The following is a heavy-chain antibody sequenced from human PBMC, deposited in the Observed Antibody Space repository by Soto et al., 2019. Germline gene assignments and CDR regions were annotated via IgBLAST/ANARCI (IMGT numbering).Heavy chain of an antibody. D-gene: IGHD1-26*01. V-gene: IGHV4-39*01. CDR3: ATQEVGGSYVYTFDP. CDR2: IYYSGST. CDR1: GGSITSSSYY. Sequence: QLHLRESGPGLVKPPETLSLTCTVSGGSITSSSYYWGWIRQPPGKGLEWIGSIYYSGSTYYNPSLKSRVTISVDTSKNQFSLKLSSVTAADTAVYYCATQEVGGSYVYTFDPWGQGTLVTVSS. J-gene: IGHJ5*02.